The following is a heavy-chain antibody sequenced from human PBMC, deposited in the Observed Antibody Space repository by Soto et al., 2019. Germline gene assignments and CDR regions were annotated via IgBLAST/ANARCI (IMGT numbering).Heavy chain of an antibody. CDR1: GFTFSSYG. J-gene: IGHJ6*02. V-gene: IGHV3-33*01. D-gene: IGHD6-13*01. CDR3: ARDCIPGAAGPLYGMDV. CDR2: IWYDGSNK. Sequence: PGGSLRLSCAASGFTFSSYGMHWVRQAPGKGLEWVAVIWYDGSNKYYADSVKGRFTISRDNSKNTLYLQMNSLRAEDTAVYYCARDCIPGAAGPLYGMDVWGQGTTVTVSS.